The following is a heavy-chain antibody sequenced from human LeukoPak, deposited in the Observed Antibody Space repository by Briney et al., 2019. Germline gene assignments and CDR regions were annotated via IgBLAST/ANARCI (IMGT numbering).Heavy chain of an antibody. V-gene: IGHV4-61*02. CDR3: ARSRGIISDSTLDY. J-gene: IGHJ4*02. CDR1: GGSISSGSYY. CDR2: IYTSGSA. D-gene: IGHD6-13*01. Sequence: SETLSLTCTVSGGSISSGSYYWSWIRQPAGKGLEWIGRIYTSGSANYNPSLKSRVTMSLDTSKNQFSLKLSSVTAADTAVYYCARSRGIISDSTLDYWGQGTLVTVSS.